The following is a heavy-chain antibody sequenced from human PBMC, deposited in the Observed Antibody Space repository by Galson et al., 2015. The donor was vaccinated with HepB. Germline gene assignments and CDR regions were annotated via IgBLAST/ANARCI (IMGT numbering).Heavy chain of an antibody. J-gene: IGHJ6*02. CDR2: ISAYNGNT. V-gene: IGHV1-18*01. Sequence: SVKVSCKASGYTFTSYGISWVRQAPGQGLEWMGWISAYNGNTNYAQKLQGRVTITADESTSTAYMELSSLRSEDTAVYYCARDGLDYGYYYGMDVWGQGTTVTVSS. CDR3: ARDGLDYGYYYGMDV. D-gene: IGHD4/OR15-4a*01. CDR1: GYTFTSYG.